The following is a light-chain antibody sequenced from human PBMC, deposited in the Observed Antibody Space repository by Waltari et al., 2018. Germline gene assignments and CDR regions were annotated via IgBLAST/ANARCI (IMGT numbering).Light chain of an antibody. CDR1: QSVDSY. CDR3: QERSNWPPT. CDR2: DAS. V-gene: IGKV3-11*01. Sequence: EIVLTQSPATLSLSPGERATLSCRASQSVDSYLAWYQQKPGQAPSLLIYDASDRATDIPARFRGSGSGTDFTLTISSLEPEDFALYYCQERSNWPPTFGQGTKLEIK. J-gene: IGKJ2*01.